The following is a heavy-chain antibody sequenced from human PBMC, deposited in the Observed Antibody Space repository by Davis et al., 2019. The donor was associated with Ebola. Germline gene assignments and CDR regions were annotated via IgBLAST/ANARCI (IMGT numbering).Heavy chain of an antibody. J-gene: IGHJ6*02. CDR2: ISSSGSTI. CDR1: GFTFSDYY. CDR3: ARRLHSSRKRGYYYGMDV. D-gene: IGHD6-13*01. V-gene: IGHV3-11*01. Sequence: GEPLKISCAASGFTFSDYYMSWIRQAPGKGLEWVSYISSSGSTIYYADSVKGRFTISRDNAKNSLYLQMNSLRAEDTAVYYCARRLHSSRKRGYYYGMDVWGQGTTVTVSS.